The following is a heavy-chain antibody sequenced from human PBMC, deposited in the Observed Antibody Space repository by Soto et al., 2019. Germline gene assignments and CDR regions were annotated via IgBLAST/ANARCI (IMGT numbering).Heavy chain of an antibody. J-gene: IGHJ4*02. CDR1: GFTFSSYA. D-gene: IGHD3-16*01. V-gene: IGHV3-30-3*01. Sequence: QVQLVESGGGVVQPGRSLRLSCAASGFTFSSYAMHWVRQAPGKGLEWVAVISYDGSNKYYADSVKGRFTISRDNSKNTLYLQMNRLRDEDTAGYYCASAYEGDYFDYWGQGTLVTVSS. CDR3: ASAYEGDYFDY. CDR2: ISYDGSNK.